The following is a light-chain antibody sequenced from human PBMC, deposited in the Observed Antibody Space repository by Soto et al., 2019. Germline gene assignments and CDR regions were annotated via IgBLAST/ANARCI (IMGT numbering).Light chain of an antibody. CDR2: GAS. CDR1: QSVSNNY. CDR3: QQYNNWRTT. J-gene: IGKJ1*01. V-gene: IGKV3-20*01. Sequence: ENVLTQSPGTLSLSQGGRATLSCRSSQSVSNNYLAWYQQKPGQAPRLLIYGASNRATGIPDRFSGSGSGTDFTLTISRLEPEDFAVYYCQQYNNWRTTFGQGTKVDI.